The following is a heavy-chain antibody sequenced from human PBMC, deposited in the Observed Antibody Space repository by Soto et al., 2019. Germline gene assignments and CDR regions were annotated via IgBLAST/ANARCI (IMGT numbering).Heavy chain of an antibody. J-gene: IGHJ6*02. CDR3: AKALWFGELSTYYYYGMDV. Sequence: GGSLRLSCAASGFTFSSYAMSWVRQAPGKGLEWVSAISGSGGSTYYADSVKGRFTISRDNSKNTLYLQMNSLRAEDTAVYYYAKALWFGELSTYYYYGMDVWGQGTTVTVSS. CDR1: GFTFSSYA. V-gene: IGHV3-23*01. CDR2: ISGSGGST. D-gene: IGHD3-10*01.